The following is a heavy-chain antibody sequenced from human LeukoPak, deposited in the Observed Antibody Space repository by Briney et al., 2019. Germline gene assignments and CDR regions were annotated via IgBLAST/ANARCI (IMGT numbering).Heavy chain of an antibody. CDR1: GGSISSSNW. V-gene: IGHV4-4*02. D-gene: IGHD2-2*01. CDR2: IYHSGST. CDR3: ARSTRDCSSTSCLGDY. J-gene: IGHJ4*02. Sequence: SETLSLTCAVSGGSISSSNWWSWVRQPPGKGLEWIGEIYHSGSTNYNPSLKSQVTISVDKSKNQFSLKLSSVTAADTAVYYCARSTRDCSSTSCLGDYWGQGTLVTVSS.